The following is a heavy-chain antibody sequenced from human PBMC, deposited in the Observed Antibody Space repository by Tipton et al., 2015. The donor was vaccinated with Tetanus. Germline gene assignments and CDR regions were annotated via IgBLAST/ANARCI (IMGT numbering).Heavy chain of an antibody. CDR2: STRRDGTM. V-gene: IGHV3-11*01. CDR1: GFTFSDYH. J-gene: IGHJ4*02. D-gene: IGHD1-26*01. Sequence: SLRLSCAASGFTFSDYHMGWIRQTPGKGLEWVSYSTRRDGTMYYADSVKGRFTISRDNAKNSLWLQMGSLRAEDTAVYYCARRGSGSYYRLFDSWGQGTLVTVSS. CDR3: ARRGSGSYYRLFDS.